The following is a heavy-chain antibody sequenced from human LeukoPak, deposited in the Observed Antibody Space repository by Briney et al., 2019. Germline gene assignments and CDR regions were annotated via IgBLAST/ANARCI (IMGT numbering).Heavy chain of an antibody. D-gene: IGHD2-2*01. V-gene: IGHV4-39*01. CDR2: IYYSGST. J-gene: IGHJ6*03. CDR1: GGSISSSSYY. Sequence: PSETLSLTCTVSGGSISSSSYYWGWIRQPPGKGLEWIGSIYYSGSTYYNPSLKSRVTISVDTSKNQFSLKLSSVTAADTAVYYCARLSYCSSTCWYVLGYYYYYMDVWGNGTPVTISS. CDR3: ARLSYCSSTCWYVLGYYYYYMDV.